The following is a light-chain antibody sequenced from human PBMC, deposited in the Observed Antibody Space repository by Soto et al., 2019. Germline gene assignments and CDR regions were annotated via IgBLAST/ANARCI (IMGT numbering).Light chain of an antibody. J-gene: IGLJ1*01. CDR1: RSDVGGYYF. Sequence: QSALTQPRSVSGSPGQSVTISCTGTRSDVGGYYFVSWYQQHPGKAPKLMIYDVTKRPSGVPDRFSGSKSGNTASLTISGLQAEDEAEYYCCSYAGSFNYVFGTGTKLTVL. CDR3: CSYAGSFNYV. V-gene: IGLV2-11*01. CDR2: DVT.